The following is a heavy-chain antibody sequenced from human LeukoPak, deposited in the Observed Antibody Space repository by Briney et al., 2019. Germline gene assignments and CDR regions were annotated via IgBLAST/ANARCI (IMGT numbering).Heavy chain of an antibody. Sequence: PSQTLSLTCTVSGGSISSGSYYWRWIRQPAGKGLEWIGRIYTSGSTNYNPSLKSRVTISVDTSKNQFSLKLSSVTAADTAVYYCARGMAGDPFDYWGQGTLVTVSS. D-gene: IGHD6-19*01. V-gene: IGHV4-61*02. J-gene: IGHJ4*02. CDR2: IYTSGST. CDR3: ARGMAGDPFDY. CDR1: GGSISSGSYY.